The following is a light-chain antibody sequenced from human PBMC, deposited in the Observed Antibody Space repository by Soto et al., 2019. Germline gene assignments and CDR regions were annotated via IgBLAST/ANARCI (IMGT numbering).Light chain of an antibody. CDR1: QSVSSSY. Sequence: EIVLTQSPGTLSLSPGERGTVSCRASQSVSSSYLAWYQQKPGQAPRLLIYGASGRATGIPDRFSGSGSGTDFTLTISRLEPQDFAVYYCQQYGSSPPVTFGQGTRLEIK. V-gene: IGKV3-20*01. J-gene: IGKJ5*01. CDR3: QQYGSSPPVT. CDR2: GAS.